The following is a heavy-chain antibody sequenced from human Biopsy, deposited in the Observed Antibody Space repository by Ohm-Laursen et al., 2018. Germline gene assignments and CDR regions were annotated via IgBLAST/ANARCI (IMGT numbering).Heavy chain of an antibody. CDR2: IHYSGNT. J-gene: IGHJ4*02. Sequence: TLYLTCTVSGVSINTGGYYWTWIRQHPGTGLEWIGYIHYSGNTLYNPSLKSRLTISVDTSRNQFSLKLTSVTAADTALYYFTRGGGGKIYGLWGQGTLVTVSS. CDR3: TRGGGGKIYGL. D-gene: IGHD3-16*01. CDR1: GVSINTGGYY. V-gene: IGHV4-31*03.